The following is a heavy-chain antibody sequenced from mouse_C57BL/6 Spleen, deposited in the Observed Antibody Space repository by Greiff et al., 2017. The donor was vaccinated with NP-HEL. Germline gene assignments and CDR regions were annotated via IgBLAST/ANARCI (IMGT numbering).Heavy chain of an antibody. CDR3: ARHEGYGSIRSWYFDV. V-gene: IGHV1-62-2*01. CDR2: FYPGSGSI. CDR1: GYTFTEYT. Sequence: QVQLQQSGAELVKPGASVKLSCKASGYTFTEYTIHWVKQRSGQGLEWIGWFYPGSGSIKYNEKFKDKATLTADKSSSPVYMELSRLTSEDSAVYFCARHEGYGSIRSWYFDVWGTGTTVTVSS. J-gene: IGHJ1*03. D-gene: IGHD1-1*01.